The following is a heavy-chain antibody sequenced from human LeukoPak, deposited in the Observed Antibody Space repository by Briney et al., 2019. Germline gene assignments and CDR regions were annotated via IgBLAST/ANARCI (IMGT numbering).Heavy chain of an antibody. Sequence: GGSLRLSCAASGFTFSTHGMNWVRQTPEKGLEWVSHISSSSSAIYYADSVKGRFTISRDNPKNSLYLQMDSLRVEDTAVYYCAAPQLTSSRPRVGVNAIDIWGQGTMVIVSS. CDR1: GFTFSTHG. J-gene: IGHJ3*02. V-gene: IGHV3-48*01. D-gene: IGHD6-13*01. CDR3: AAPQLTSSRPRVGVNAIDI. CDR2: ISSSSSAI.